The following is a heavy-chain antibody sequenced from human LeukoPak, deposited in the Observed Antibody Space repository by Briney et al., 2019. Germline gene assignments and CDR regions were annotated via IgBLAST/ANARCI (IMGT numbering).Heavy chain of an antibody. D-gene: IGHD1-14*01. CDR2: INPQNTGT. Sequence: GASVKVSCKASGYTFTGYYIHWVRQAPGQGLEWMGWINPQNTGTNYAQKFQDRVTMTRDTSIRTAYMVLIRLKSDDTAVFYCARGGPLKWAPDAFDLWGQGTMVTVSS. V-gene: IGHV1-2*02. J-gene: IGHJ3*01. CDR3: ARGGPLKWAPDAFDL. CDR1: GYTFTGYY.